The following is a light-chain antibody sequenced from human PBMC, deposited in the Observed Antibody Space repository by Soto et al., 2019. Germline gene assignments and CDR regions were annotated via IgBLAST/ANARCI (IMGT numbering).Light chain of an antibody. V-gene: IGKV3-20*01. CDR2: GAS. Sequence: EIVLTQSPGTLSLSPGERATLSCRASQTVTNSYLAWYQQKPGQAPKLIIYGASGRAAGIPDRFSGSGSGTDFTLTISRLEPEDFAVYYCQYYGSTFGGGTRVDIQ. J-gene: IGKJ4*01. CDR3: QYYGST. CDR1: QTVTNSY.